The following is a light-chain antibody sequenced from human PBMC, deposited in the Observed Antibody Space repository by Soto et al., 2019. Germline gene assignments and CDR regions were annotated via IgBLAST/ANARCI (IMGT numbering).Light chain of an antibody. J-gene: IGKJ2*01. CDR1: QSVNNNF. V-gene: IGKV3-20*01. CDR2: GAS. CDR3: QQYGDSPYT. Sequence: EIVLTQSPATLSLSPGERAALSCGASQSVNNNFFAWYQQIPGQAPRLLIYGASSRASGIPARFSGSGSGTDFTLTISRLEPEDFAVYYCQQYGDSPYTFGQGNKLQIK.